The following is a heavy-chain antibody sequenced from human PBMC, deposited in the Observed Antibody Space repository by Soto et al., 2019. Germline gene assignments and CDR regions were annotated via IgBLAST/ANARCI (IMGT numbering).Heavy chain of an antibody. Sequence: QVQLVQSGAEVKKPGASVKVSCKASGYTFTSYYMHWVRQAPGQGLEWMGIINPSGGSTSYPQKFQGRGTMTRDTPTSTVYMELSSLRSEDTAVYYCARVYKWFELGYYFDYWGQGTLVTVSS. J-gene: IGHJ4*02. CDR2: INPSGGST. CDR1: GYTFTSYY. V-gene: IGHV1-46*01. CDR3: ARVYKWFELGYYFDY. D-gene: IGHD1-20*01.